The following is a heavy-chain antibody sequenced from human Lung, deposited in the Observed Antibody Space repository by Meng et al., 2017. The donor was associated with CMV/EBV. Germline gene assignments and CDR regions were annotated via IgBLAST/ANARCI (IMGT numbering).Heavy chain of an antibody. CDR1: GLAFSKFA. Sequence: GESXKISCVVSGLAFSKFALHWVRQAPDKGLEWVGVASFDVNDDKYYADSVEGRFTISRDNSKNNFFLEMNSLMPEDTATYFCATGLRYNDYWGQGLVVTVSS. J-gene: IGHJ4*02. CDR3: ATGLRYNDY. D-gene: IGHD1-14*01. V-gene: IGHV3-30*04. CDR2: ASFDVNDDK.